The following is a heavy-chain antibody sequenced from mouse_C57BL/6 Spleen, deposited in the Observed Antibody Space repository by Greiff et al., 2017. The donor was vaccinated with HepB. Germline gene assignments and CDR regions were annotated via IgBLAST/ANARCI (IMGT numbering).Heavy chain of an antibody. CDR2: ISSGSSTI. J-gene: IGHJ3*01. Sequence: EVKLVESGGGLVKPGGSLKLSCAASGFTFSDYGMHWVRQAPEKGLEWVAYISSGSSTIYYADTVKGRFTISRDNAKNTLFLQMTSLRSEDTAMYYCARGGIYYDYDGWFAYWGQGTLVTVSA. CDR3: ARGGIYYDYDGWFAY. D-gene: IGHD2-4*01. CDR1: GFTFSDYG. V-gene: IGHV5-17*01.